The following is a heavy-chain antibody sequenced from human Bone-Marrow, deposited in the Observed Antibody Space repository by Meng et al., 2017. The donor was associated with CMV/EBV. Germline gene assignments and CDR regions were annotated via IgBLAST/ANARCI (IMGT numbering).Heavy chain of an antibody. CDR3: ARAYCSTTRCRDAFDI. V-gene: IGHV4-38-2*02. J-gene: IGHJ3*02. D-gene: IGHD2-2*01. Sequence: GSLSLTCTVSGYSISSGYYWGWIRQPPGKGLECIGIINHSETTYHNPSLKSRLTISVDTSKNQFSLKLISVTAADTAVYYCARAYCSTTRCRDAFDIWGQGTMVTVSS. CDR2: INHSETT. CDR1: GYSISSGYY.